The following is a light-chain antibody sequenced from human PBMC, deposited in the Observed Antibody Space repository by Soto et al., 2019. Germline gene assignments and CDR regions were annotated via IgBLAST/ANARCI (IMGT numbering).Light chain of an antibody. J-gene: IGKJ2*01. CDR2: DAS. Sequence: DIQMTQSPSSLSASVGDRVTITCQASQEISNYLNWYQQKPGKAPKLLIYDASNLETGVPSSFSGSGSGTDFTFTISSLQPEDIATYYCQQYDGLPYTFGQGTKLEIK. V-gene: IGKV1-33*01. CDR1: QEISNY. CDR3: QQYDGLPYT.